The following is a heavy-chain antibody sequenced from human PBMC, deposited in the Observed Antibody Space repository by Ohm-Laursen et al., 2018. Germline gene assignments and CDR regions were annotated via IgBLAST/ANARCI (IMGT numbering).Heavy chain of an antibody. V-gene: IGHV3-15*01. CDR3: TTDTGDYYDY. D-gene: IGHD1-14*01. Sequence: SLRLSCSASGLTFSNAWMSWVRQAPGKGLEWVGRIKSKTDGGTTDYAAPVKGRFTISRVDSKNTQYLQMNSLKTEDTAVYYCTTDTGDYYDYWGQGTLVTVSS. J-gene: IGHJ4*02. CDR1: GLTFSNAW. CDR2: IKSKTDGGTT.